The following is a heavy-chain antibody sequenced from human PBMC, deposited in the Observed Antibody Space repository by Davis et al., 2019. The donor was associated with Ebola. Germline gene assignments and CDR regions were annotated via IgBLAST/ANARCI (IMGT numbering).Heavy chain of an antibody. D-gene: IGHD2-15*01. J-gene: IGHJ5*02. V-gene: IGHV1-8*01. CDR1: GYTFTNYD. CDR2: MNPNSGNT. Sequence: AASVKVSCKASGYTFTNYDINWVRQATGQGLEWVGWMNPNSGNTGYAQKVQGRVTMTRNTSISTAYMELGSLRSEDTAIYYCARGADIAELPPGLSPSDPWGQGTLVTVSS. CDR3: ARGADIAELPPGLSPSDP.